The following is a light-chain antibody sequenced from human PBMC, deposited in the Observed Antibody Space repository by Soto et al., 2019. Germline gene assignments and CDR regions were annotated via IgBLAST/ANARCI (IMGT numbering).Light chain of an antibody. J-gene: IGLJ3*02. Sequence: QSALTQPASVSGSPGQSITISCTGTSRDVGAYNYVSWFQQHPGEAPKLMIYDVSNRPSGVSSRFSGSKSGNTASLSISGLQVEYEADYYCSSYTTSSTWVFGGGTKLTVL. V-gene: IGLV2-14*01. CDR3: SSYTTSSTWV. CDR1: SRDVGAYNY. CDR2: DVS.